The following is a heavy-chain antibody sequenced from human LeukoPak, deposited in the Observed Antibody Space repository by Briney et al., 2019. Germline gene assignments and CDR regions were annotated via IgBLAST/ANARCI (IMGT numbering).Heavy chain of an antibody. CDR2: IKQDGGEK. J-gene: IGHJ4*02. V-gene: IGHV3-7*01. CDR3: ATRGGDSEVDY. D-gene: IGHD4-17*01. CDR1: GFMFSDFW. Sequence: GGSLRLSCAASGFMFSDFWMSWVRQAPGKGLEWVANIKQDGGEKYYVDSVEGRFTISRDNTKNSLYLQMNSLRAEDTAVYYCATRGGDSEVDYWGQGTLVTVSS.